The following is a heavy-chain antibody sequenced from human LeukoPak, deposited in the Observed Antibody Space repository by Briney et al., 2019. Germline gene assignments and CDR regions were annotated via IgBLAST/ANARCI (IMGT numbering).Heavy chain of an antibody. CDR1: GFTFSSYA. D-gene: IGHD3-22*01. CDR3: AKGPYYYDSSGYSRRWFDP. Sequence: PGGSLRLSCAASGFTFSSYAMSWVRQAPGKGLEWVSAISGSGGITYYAVSVKGRFTISRDNTKNTLYLQMNSLRAEDTAVYYRAKGPYYYDSSGYSRRWFDPWGQGTLVTVSS. J-gene: IGHJ5*02. CDR2: ISGSGGIT. V-gene: IGHV3-23*01.